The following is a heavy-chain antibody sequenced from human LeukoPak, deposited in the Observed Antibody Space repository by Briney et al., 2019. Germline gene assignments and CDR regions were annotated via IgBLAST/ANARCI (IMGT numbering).Heavy chain of an antibody. D-gene: IGHD6-13*01. CDR2: ISTYNGNT. CDR1: GYTFTSYG. J-gene: IGHJ4*02. V-gene: IGHV1-18*01. CDR3: AREGIRIAAAGTIDY. Sequence: GASVKVSCKASGYTFTSYGISWLRQAPGQGLEWMGWISTYNGNTNYAQKLQDRVTMTTDTSTSTAYMELRSLRSDDTAMYYCAREGIRIAAAGTIDYWGQGTLVTVSS.